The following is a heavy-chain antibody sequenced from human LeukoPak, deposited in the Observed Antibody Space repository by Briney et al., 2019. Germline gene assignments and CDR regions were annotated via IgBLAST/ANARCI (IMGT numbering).Heavy chain of an antibody. CDR2: INTDGTVT. CDR3: ATKQWLAPPPDS. J-gene: IGHJ4*02. V-gene: IGHV3-74*01. CDR1: GFTVSKYW. Sequence: GGPLRLSCAASGFTVSKYWMLWVRQAPGKGLESVSRINTDGTVTTYADSVKGRFTVSRDNADNTMFLQMNSVRDEDTAVYYCATKQWLAPPPDSWGQGTPVTVSS. D-gene: IGHD6-19*01.